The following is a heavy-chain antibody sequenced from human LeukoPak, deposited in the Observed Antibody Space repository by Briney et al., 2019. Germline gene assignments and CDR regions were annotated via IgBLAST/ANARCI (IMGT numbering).Heavy chain of an antibody. V-gene: IGHV4-59*01. CDR1: GGSISSYY. Sequence: PSETLSLTCTVSGGSISSYYWSWIRQPPGKGLEWIGYIYYSGSTSYNPSLKSRVTISVDTSKNQFSLKLSSVTAADTAVYYCARGDYYGSGTNWFDPWGQGTLVTVSS. CDR2: IYYSGST. J-gene: IGHJ5*02. D-gene: IGHD3-10*01. CDR3: ARGDYYGSGTNWFDP.